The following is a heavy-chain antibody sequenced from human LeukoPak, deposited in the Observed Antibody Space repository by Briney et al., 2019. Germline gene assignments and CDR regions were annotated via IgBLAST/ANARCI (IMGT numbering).Heavy chain of an antibody. V-gene: IGHV5-51*01. D-gene: IGHD2-15*01. Sequence: GESLKISCKGSGYSFSNYWIGWVRQMPGKGLQWMGIIYPGDSDTRYSPSFQGQVTISADKSITTAYLQWSSLKASDTAMYYCARCSRRYSKTFDSWGQGTLLTVSS. CDR3: ARCSRRYSKTFDS. CDR2: IYPGDSDT. CDR1: GYSFSNYW. J-gene: IGHJ4*02.